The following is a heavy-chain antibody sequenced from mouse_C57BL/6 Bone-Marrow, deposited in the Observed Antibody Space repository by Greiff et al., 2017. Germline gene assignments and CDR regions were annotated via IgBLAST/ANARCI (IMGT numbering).Heavy chain of an antibody. J-gene: IGHJ1*03. D-gene: IGHD1-1*01. Sequence: QVQLQQSGAELVQPGASVKLSCKASGYTFTSYWMQWVKQRPGQGLEWIGAIDPSASYTNYNQKFKGKATLTVDTSSSTAYMQLSSLTSEDSAVYYWARDYYGSSWYFDVWGTGTTVTVSS. CDR1: GYTFTSYW. CDR2: IDPSASYT. V-gene: IGHV1-50*01. CDR3: ARDYYGSSWYFDV.